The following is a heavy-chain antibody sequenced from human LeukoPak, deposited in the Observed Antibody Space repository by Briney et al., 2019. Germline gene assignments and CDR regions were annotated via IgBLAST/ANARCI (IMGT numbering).Heavy chain of an antibody. CDR1: GFTFSSYW. J-gene: IGHJ3*02. V-gene: IGHV3-74*01. CDR2: INSDGSST. D-gene: IGHD2-21*02. CDR3: AKDFLYCGGDCYSKNDAFDI. Sequence: GGSLRLSCAASGFTFSSYWMHWVRQAPGKGLVWVSRINSDGSSTSYADSVKGRFTISRDNAKNTLYLQMNSLRAEDTAVYYCAKDFLYCGGDCYSKNDAFDIWGQGTMVTVSS.